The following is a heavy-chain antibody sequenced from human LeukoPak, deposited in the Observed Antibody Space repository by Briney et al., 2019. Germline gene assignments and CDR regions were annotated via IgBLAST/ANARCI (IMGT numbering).Heavy chain of an antibody. J-gene: IGHJ4*02. V-gene: IGHV3-30*18. CDR2: ISYDGSNK. CDR1: GFTFSSYG. D-gene: IGHD1-26*01. Sequence: GGSLRLSCAASGFTFSSYGMHWVRQAPGKGLEWVAVISYDGSNKYYADSVKGRFTISRDNSKNTLYLQMNSLRAEDTAVYYCAKDKTIVGEWEQSADYFDYWGQGTLVTVSS. CDR3: AKDKTIVGEWEQSADYFDY.